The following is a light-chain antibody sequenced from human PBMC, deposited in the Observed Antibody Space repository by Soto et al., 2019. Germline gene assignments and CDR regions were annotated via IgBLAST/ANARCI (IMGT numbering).Light chain of an antibody. J-gene: IGKJ1*01. CDR3: HQFGSCPRT. CDR2: GAS. CDR1: QSFSSNY. V-gene: IGKV3-20*01. Sequence: EIVLSQSPGTVSLSPGERATLSCRASQSFSSNYLAWYQQKPGQAPRLLIYGASTRATGIPARFSGSGSGTEFTLTISSLQSEDFAVYYCHQFGSCPRTFGQRTKV.